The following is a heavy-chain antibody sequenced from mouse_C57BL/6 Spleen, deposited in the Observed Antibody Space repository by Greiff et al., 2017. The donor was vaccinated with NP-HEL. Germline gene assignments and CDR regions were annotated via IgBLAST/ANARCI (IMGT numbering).Heavy chain of an antibody. V-gene: IGHV1-26*01. Sequence: EVQLQQSGPELVKPGASVKISCKASGYTFTDYYMNWVKQSHGKSLEWIGDINPNNGGTSYNQKFKGKATLTVDKSSSTAYMELRSRTSEESAVYECAGGDYWGQGTSVTVSS. CDR1: GYTFTDYY. CDR2: INPNNGGT. CDR3: AGGDY. J-gene: IGHJ4*01.